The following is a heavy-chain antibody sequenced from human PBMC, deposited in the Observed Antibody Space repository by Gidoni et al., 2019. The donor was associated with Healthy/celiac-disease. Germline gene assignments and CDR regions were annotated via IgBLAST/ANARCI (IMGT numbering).Heavy chain of an antibody. CDR2: IKSKTDGGTT. CDR1: GFTFSNAW. V-gene: IGHV3-15*01. D-gene: IGHD2-15*01. Sequence: EVQLVESGGGLVKPGGSLRLSCAASGFTFSNAWMSWVRQAPGKGLEWVGRIKSKTDGGTTDYAAPVKGRFTISRDDSKNTLYLQMNSLKTEDTAVYYCTTDPSNCSGGSCYSGSDYWGQGTLVTVSS. J-gene: IGHJ4*02. CDR3: TTDPSNCSGGSCYSGSDY.